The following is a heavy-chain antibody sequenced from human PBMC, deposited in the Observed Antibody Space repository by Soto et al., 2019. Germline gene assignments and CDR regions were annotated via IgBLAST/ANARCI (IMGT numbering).Heavy chain of an antibody. D-gene: IGHD3-3*01. CDR2: IKTTTDGGTT. J-gene: IGHJ6*02. CDR3: IATYDFWSGLHYYYYYGMDV. V-gene: IGHV3-15*01. CDR1: GFTFSNAW. Sequence: EVQLVESGGDFVKPGGSLRISCAASGFTFSNAWMSWVRQAPGKGLEWVGLIKTTTDGGTTDYAAPVKGRFSILRDDSKNTVYLQMNSLKTEDTGVYYCIATYDFWSGLHYYYYYGMDVWGQGTTVTVSS.